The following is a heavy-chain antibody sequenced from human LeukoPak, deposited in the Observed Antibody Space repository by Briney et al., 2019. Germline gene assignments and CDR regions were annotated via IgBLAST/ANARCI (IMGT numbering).Heavy chain of an antibody. CDR1: GGSISSDY. CDR3: ARYCTTTNCFSFEY. V-gene: IGHV4-59*08. J-gene: IGHJ4*02. D-gene: IGHD2-2*01. Sequence: SETLSLTCTVSGGSISSDYWSWIRQPPGKGLEWIGYIHYSGNSNYNPSLKSRVTTSVDTSKNQFSLKLSSVTAADAAVYYCARYCTTTNCFSFEYWGQGSLVTVSS. CDR2: IHYSGNS.